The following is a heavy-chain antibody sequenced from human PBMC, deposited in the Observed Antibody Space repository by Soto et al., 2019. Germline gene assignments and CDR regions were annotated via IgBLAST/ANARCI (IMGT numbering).Heavy chain of an antibody. CDR3: ATKPPHYDFWSGPNFDY. Sequence: GESLKISCNGSGYSFTSYWIGWVRQMPGKGLEWMGIIYPGDSDTRYSPSFQGQVTVSADKSISTAYLQWSSLKASDTAMYYCATKPPHYDFWSGPNFDYWGQGTLVTVYS. CDR2: IYPGDSDT. CDR1: GYSFTSYW. V-gene: IGHV5-51*01. J-gene: IGHJ4*02. D-gene: IGHD3-3*01.